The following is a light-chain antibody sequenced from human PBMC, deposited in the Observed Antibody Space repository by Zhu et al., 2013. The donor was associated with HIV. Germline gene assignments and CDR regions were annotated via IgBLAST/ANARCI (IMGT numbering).Light chain of an antibody. CDR3: QQLNTRPLT. CDR2: AAS. CDR1: QDISNY. V-gene: IGKV1-9*01. J-gene: IGKJ3*01. Sequence: IQLTQSPSSLSASVGDRVTITCRASQDISNYFAWYQQKPGEVPNLLIYAASTLRSGVPSRFSGSGSGTDFTLTISSLQPEDFATYYCQQLNTRPLTFGPGTKVDVK.